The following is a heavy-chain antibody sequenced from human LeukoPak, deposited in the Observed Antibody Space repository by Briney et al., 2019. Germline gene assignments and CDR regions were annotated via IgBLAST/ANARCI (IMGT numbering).Heavy chain of an antibody. Sequence: GGSLRLSCAASGFTVSSNYMSWVRQAPEKGLEWVSFIQSGGSTYYADSVKGRFTVSRDNSKNTLYLQMNSPRAEDTAVYYCARGSNGGAFDYWGQGTLVTVSS. CDR3: ARGSNGGAFDY. V-gene: IGHV3-53*01. CDR2: IQSGGST. CDR1: GFTVSSNY. D-gene: IGHD3-16*01. J-gene: IGHJ4*02.